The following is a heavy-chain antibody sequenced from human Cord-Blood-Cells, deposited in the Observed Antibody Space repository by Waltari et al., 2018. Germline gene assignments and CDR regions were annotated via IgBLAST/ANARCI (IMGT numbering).Heavy chain of an antibody. V-gene: IGHV4-38-2*02. CDR1: GYSISSGYY. D-gene: IGHD2-15*01. Sequence: QVQLQESGPGLVKPSETLSLTCAVSGYSISSGYYWGWIRQPPGKGLEWIGSIYHSGNTYNNPSLKSRVTISVDTSKNQFSLKLSSVTAADTAVYYWARDPEVARFDYWGQGTLVTVSS. CDR2: IYHSGNT. J-gene: IGHJ4*02. CDR3: ARDPEVARFDY.